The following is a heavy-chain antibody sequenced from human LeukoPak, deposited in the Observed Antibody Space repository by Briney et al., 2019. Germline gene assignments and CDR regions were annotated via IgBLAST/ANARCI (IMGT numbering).Heavy chain of an antibody. CDR3: AKVEGVNIVVVPAATTSFDY. CDR2: ISGSGGST. D-gene: IGHD2-2*01. Sequence: PGGSLRLSCAASGFTFSSYAMSWVRQAPGKGLEWVSAISGSGGSTYYADSVKGWFTISRDNSKNTLYLQMNSLRAEDTAVYYCAKVEGVNIVVVPAATTSFDYWGQGTLVTVSS. CDR1: GFTFSSYA. V-gene: IGHV3-23*01. J-gene: IGHJ4*02.